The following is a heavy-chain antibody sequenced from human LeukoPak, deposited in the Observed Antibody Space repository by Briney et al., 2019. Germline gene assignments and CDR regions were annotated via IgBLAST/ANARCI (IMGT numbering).Heavy chain of an antibody. J-gene: IGHJ5*02. Sequence: GGSLRLSCAASGFTFSNYWMSWVRQAPGKGLEWVASIKQDGSEKYYVDSVEGRFTISRDNAKNSLYLQMNSLRAEDTAVYYCAREWEYQLLYWFDPWGQGTLVTVSS. V-gene: IGHV3-7*01. D-gene: IGHD2-2*01. CDR3: AREWEYQLLYWFDP. CDR1: GFTFSNYW. CDR2: IKQDGSEK.